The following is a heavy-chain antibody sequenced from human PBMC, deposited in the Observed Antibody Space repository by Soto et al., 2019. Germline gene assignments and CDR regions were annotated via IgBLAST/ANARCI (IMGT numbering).Heavy chain of an antibody. CDR3: ARQGRVDIVATSFGYYGMDV. Sequence: ARRVGGECISRWWYYWGWISQPTGKGLEWIGSIYYSGSTYYNPSLKSRVTISVDTSKNQFSLKLSSVTAADTAVYYCARQGRVDIVATSFGYYGMDVWCQGTTVTDSS. CDR1: GECISRWWYY. D-gene: IGHD5-12*01. CDR2: IYYSGST. V-gene: IGHV4-39*01. J-gene: IGHJ6*02.